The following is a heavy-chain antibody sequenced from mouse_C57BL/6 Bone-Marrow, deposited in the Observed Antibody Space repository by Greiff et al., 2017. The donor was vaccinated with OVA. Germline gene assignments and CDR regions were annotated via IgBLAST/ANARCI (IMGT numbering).Heavy chain of an antibody. V-gene: IGHV8-12*01. CDR3: ARSPRFITTVVATDWYFDV. Sequence: ESGPGILQSSQTLSLTCSFSGFSLSTSGMGVSWIRQPSGKGLEWLAHIYWDDDKRYNPSLKSRLTISKDTSRNQVFLKITSVDTADTATYYCARSPRFITTVVATDWYFDVWGTGTTVTVSS. D-gene: IGHD1-1*01. J-gene: IGHJ1*03. CDR2: IYWDDDK. CDR1: GFSLSTSGMG.